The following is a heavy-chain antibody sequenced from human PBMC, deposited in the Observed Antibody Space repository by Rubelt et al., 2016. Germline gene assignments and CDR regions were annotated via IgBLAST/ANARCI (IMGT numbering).Heavy chain of an antibody. Sequence: SSSYIYYADSVKGRFTISRDNAKNSLYLQMNSLRAEDTAVYYCARDGGNSGVVDYWGQGTLVTVSS. CDR3: ARDGGNSGVVDY. CDR2: SSSYI. J-gene: IGHJ4*02. D-gene: IGHD4-23*01. V-gene: IGHV3-21*01.